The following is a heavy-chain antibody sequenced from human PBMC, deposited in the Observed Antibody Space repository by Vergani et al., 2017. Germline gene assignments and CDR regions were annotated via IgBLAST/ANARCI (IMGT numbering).Heavy chain of an antibody. CDR3: ARGNGLWSGYYSY. Sequence: QVQLVQSGAEVKKPGASVKVSCKVSGYTLTELSMHWVRPAPGKGLEWMGGFDPEDGETIYAQKFQGRVTRTEDTSTDTAYMELSSLRSEDTAVYYCARGNGLWSGYYSYWGQGTLVTVSS. CDR1: GYTLTELS. J-gene: IGHJ4*02. CDR2: FDPEDGET. V-gene: IGHV1-24*01. D-gene: IGHD3-3*01.